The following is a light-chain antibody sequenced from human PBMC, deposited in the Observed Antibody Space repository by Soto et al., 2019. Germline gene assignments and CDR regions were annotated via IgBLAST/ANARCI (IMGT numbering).Light chain of an antibody. CDR1: SSDVGGYNY. CDR3: SSYAGSSPVI. Sequence: QSVLTQPASVSGSPGQSITISCTGTSSDVGGYNYVSWYQQHPGKAPKLMIYEVSNRPSGVSNRFSGSKSGNTASLTISGLQADDEADYYCSSYAGSSPVIFGGGTKVTVL. CDR2: EVS. J-gene: IGLJ2*01. V-gene: IGLV2-14*01.